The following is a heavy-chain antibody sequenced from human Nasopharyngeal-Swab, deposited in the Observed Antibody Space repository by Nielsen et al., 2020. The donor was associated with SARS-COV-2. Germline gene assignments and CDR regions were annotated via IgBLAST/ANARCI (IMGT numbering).Heavy chain of an antibody. V-gene: IGHV1-18*01. D-gene: IGHD7-27*01. CDR1: GYTFTSYG. CDR3: ARFGWGSTQHFDY. CDR2: IRADSPDT. Sequence: ASVKVSCKASGYTFTSYGISWVRQAPGQGLEWMGWIRADSPDTDYAQNFQGRVTITTDTSTSTAYMELRSLGSDDTAVYYCARFGWGSTQHFDYWGQGTLVTVSS. J-gene: IGHJ4*02.